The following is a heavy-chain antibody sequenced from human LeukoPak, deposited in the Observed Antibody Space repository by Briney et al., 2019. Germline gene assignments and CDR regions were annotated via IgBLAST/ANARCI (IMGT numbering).Heavy chain of an antibody. CDR1: GGSISSYY. CDR2: IYYSGST. D-gene: IGHD3-10*01. CDR3: ARCDRGLYYFDY. V-gene: IGHV4-59*01. Sequence: PSETLSLTCTVSGGSISSYYWSWIRQPPGKGLEWIGYIYYSGSTNYNPSLKSRVTISVDTSKNQFSLKLSSVTAADTAVYYCARCDRGLYYFDYWGQGTLVTVSS. J-gene: IGHJ4*02.